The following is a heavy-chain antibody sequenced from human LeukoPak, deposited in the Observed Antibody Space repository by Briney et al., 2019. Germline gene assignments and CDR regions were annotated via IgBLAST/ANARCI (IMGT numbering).Heavy chain of an antibody. D-gene: IGHD3-22*01. CDR2: ISNSGSTM. CDR3: ARDRYYVSFGYYTGDP. Sequence: PGGSLRLSCAASGFTFSSFDMNWVRQAPGKGLEWLSYISNSGSTMYYADSVKGRFTVSRDNAKNSLYLQMNSLRAEDTAVYYCARDRYYVSFGYYTGDPWGQGTLVTVSS. V-gene: IGHV3-48*03. CDR1: GFTFSSFD. J-gene: IGHJ5*02.